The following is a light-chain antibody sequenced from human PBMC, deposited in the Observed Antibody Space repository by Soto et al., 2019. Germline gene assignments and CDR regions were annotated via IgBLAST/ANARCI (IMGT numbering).Light chain of an antibody. J-gene: IGKJ4*01. CDR3: QQYGSSPRVT. CDR2: GAS. Sequence: EIGLTQSPGTLSLSPGGRATLSCRASQSVSRNYVAWYQQKPGQAPRLLIYGASSRASGIPDRFSGSGSGADFTLSITRLEPEDFALYYCQQYGSSPRVTFGGGTKVEIK. CDR1: QSVSRNY. V-gene: IGKV3-20*01.